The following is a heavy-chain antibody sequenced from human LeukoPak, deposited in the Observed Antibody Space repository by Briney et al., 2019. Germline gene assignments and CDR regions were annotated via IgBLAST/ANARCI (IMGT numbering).Heavy chain of an antibody. CDR2: ISYDGSNE. CDR3: ASFPPYMVRTDAFDI. V-gene: IGHV3-30*04. D-gene: IGHD3-10*01. J-gene: IGHJ3*02. CDR1: GFTFSSYV. Sequence: GRSLRLSCAASGFTFSSYVMHWVRQAPGKGLEWVAIISYDGSNEYYADSVKGRFTISRDNSKNTLYLQMNSLRAEDTAVYYCASFPPYMVRTDAFDIWGQGTMVTVSS.